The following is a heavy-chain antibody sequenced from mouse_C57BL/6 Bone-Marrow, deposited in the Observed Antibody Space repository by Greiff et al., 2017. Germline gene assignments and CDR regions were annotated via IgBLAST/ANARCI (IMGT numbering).Heavy chain of an antibody. J-gene: IGHJ3*01. CDR1: GYTFTEYT. CDR3: ARHEEGGLVYTPRAWFAY. D-gene: IGHD2-12*01. CDR2: FYPGSGSI. V-gene: IGHV1-62-2*01. Sequence: VQLQQSGAELVKPGASVKLSCKASGYTFTEYTIHWVKQRSGQGLEWIGWFYPGSGSIKYNEKFKDKATLTADKSSSTVYMELSRLTSEDSAVYFCARHEEGGLVYTPRAWFAYWGQGTLVTVSA.